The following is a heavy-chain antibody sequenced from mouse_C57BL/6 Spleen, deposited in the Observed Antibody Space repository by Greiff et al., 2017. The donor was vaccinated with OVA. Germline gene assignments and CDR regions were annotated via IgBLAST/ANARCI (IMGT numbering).Heavy chain of an antibody. CDR2: IDPSDSYT. Sequence: VKLQQPGAELVMPGASVKLSCKASGYTFTSYWMHWVKQRPGQGLEWIGEIDPSDSYTNYNQKFKGKSTLTVDKSSSTAYMQLSSLTSEDSAVYYCARSEDSSGPPFAYWGQGTLVTVSA. D-gene: IGHD3-2*02. CDR1: GYTFTSYW. V-gene: IGHV1-69*01. CDR3: ARSEDSSGPPFAY. J-gene: IGHJ3*01.